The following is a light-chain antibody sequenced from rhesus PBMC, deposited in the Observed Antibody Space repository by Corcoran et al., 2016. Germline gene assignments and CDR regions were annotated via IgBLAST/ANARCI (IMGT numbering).Light chain of an antibody. V-gene: IGKV1-22*01. CDR2: KES. J-gene: IGKJ3*01. CDR1: QSISSW. CDR3: LKCSSSPFT. Sequence: EIQMTQSPFSLSASVGDSVTMTRRACQSISSWLDWFQQKLGKDPKLLFYKESSLQSGVPSRYSGSGSGTDFNLTINCLQPEDFATYSCLKCSSSPFTFGTGPKLEIK.